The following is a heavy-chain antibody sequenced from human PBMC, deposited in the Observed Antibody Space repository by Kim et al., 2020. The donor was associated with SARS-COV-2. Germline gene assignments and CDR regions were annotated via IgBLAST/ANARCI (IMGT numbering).Heavy chain of an antibody. D-gene: IGHD2-15*01. J-gene: IGHJ4*02. CDR2: T. V-gene: IGHV5-51*01. CDR3: ARLRGGWYGDY. Sequence: TRYSPSFQGQVTNSADKSISTAYLQWSSLKASDTAMYYCARLRGGWYGDYWGQGTLVTVSS.